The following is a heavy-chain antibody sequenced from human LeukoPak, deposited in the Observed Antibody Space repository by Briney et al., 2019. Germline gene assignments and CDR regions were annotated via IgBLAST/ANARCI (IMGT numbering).Heavy chain of an antibody. CDR2: INPNSGGT. J-gene: IGHJ4*02. Sequence: ASVKVSCKASGYTFTGYYMHWVRQAPGQGLEWMGWINPNSGGTNYAQKFQGRVTMTRDTSTSTAYMELSRLRSDDTAVYYCARDWTLRGPPGVAARRDYWGQGTLVTVSS. CDR3: ARDWTLRGPPGVAARRDY. V-gene: IGHV1-2*02. CDR1: GYTFTGYY. D-gene: IGHD6-6*01.